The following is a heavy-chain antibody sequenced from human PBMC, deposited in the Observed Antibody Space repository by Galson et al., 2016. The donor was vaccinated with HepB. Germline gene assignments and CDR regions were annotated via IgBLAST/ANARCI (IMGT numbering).Heavy chain of an antibody. CDR1: GGSMSDYNW. V-gene: IGHV4-4*02. J-gene: IGHJ5*02. D-gene: IGHD2/OR15-2a*01. Sequence: SETLSLTCAVSGGSMSDYNWWHWVRQSPETGLEWIGEIYPSGSTNYNPSLAGRVSISADTSKNNLFLTLRPATAADTAIYYCATGTTASTFGSWGQGILVTVSS. CDR2: IYPSGST. CDR3: ATGTTASTFGS.